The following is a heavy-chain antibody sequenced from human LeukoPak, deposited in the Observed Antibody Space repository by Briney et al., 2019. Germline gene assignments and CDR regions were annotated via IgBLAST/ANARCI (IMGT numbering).Heavy chain of an antibody. J-gene: IGHJ6*02. V-gene: IGHV3-30*18. Sequence: PGGSLRLSCAASGFTFSSYGMHWVRQAPGKGLEWVAVISYDGSNKYYADSVKGRFTISRDNSKNTLYLQMNSLRAEDTAVYYCAKDRGMVVWGQGTTVTVSS. CDR3: AKDRGMVV. CDR1: GFTFSSYG. CDR2: ISYDGSNK.